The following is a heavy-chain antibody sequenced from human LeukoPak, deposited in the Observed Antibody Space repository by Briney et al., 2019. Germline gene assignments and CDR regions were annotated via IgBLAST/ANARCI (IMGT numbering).Heavy chain of an antibody. J-gene: IGHJ6*03. Sequence: PGGSLRLSXAASGFTFDDYGMSWVRQAPGKGLEWVSGINWNGGSTGYADSVNGRFTISRDNAKNSLYLQMNSLRAEDTALYYRARPMTTVTTPHRDRFAAPVHRNYYYYYMDVWGKGTTVTVSS. V-gene: IGHV3-20*04. CDR2: INWNGGST. CDR1: GFTFDDYG. D-gene: IGHD4-17*01. CDR3: ARPMTTVTTPHRDRFAAPVHRNYYYYYMDV.